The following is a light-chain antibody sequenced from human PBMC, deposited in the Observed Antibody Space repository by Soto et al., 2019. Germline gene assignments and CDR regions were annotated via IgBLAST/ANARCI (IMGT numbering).Light chain of an antibody. CDR1: SSDIGGYNY. J-gene: IGLJ1*01. Sequence: QSVLTQPRSVSGSPGQSVTISCTGTSSDIGGYNYVSWYQQHPGKAPKLMIYTVTKRPSGVPDRFSGSKSDNTASPTISGLQADDEADYYCCSYAGSSSYVFGTGNKVTVL. V-gene: IGLV2-11*01. CDR3: CSYAGSSSYV. CDR2: TVT.